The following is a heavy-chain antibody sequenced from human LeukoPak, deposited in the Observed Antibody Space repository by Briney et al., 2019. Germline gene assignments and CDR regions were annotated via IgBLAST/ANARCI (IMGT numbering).Heavy chain of an antibody. J-gene: IGHJ3*02. Sequence: PGGSLRLSCAASGFTFSSCAMSWIRQAPGKGLEWVSVISGSGGSTYYADSVKGRFTISRDNSKNTLYLQMNSLRAEDTAVYYCAKFLNRVYYDSSGFDAFDIWGQGTMVTVSS. CDR3: AKFLNRVYYDSSGFDAFDI. CDR1: GFTFSSCA. CDR2: ISGSGGST. V-gene: IGHV3-23*01. D-gene: IGHD3-22*01.